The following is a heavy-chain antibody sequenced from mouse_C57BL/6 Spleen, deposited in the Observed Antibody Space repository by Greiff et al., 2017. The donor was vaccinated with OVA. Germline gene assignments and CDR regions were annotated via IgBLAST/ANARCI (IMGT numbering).Heavy chain of an antibody. CDR3: ARYGPTGLDY. CDR2: IDPSDSET. Sequence: QVHVKQPGAELVRPGSSVKLSCKASGYTFTSYWMHWVKQRPIQGLEWIGNIDPSDSETHYNQKFKDKATLTVDKSSSTAYMQLSSLTSEDSAVYYCARYGPTGLDYWGQGTTLTVSS. D-gene: IGHD4-1*02. CDR1: GYTFTSYW. V-gene: IGHV1-52*01. J-gene: IGHJ2*01.